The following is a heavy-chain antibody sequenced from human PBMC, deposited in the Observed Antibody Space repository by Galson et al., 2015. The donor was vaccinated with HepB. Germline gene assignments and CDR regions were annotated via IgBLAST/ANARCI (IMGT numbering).Heavy chain of an antibody. CDR2: ISSSSSYI. Sequence: LRLSCAASGFTFSSYSMNWVRQAPGKGLEWVSSISSSSSYIYYADSVKGRFTISRDNAKNSLYLQMNSLRAEDTAVYYCARDNSGDYYYYYGMDVWDQGTTVTVSS. CDR3: ARDNSGDYYYYYGMDV. D-gene: IGHD1-26*01. V-gene: IGHV3-21*01. CDR1: GFTFSSYS. J-gene: IGHJ6*02.